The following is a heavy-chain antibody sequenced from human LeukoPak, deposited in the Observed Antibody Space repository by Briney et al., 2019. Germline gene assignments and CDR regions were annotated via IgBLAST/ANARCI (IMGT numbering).Heavy chain of an antibody. J-gene: IGHJ5*02. CDR2: INPNSGGT. V-gene: IGHV1-2*02. Sequence: ASVKVSCKASGYTFTGYYMHWVRQAPGQGLEWMGWINPNSGGTNYAQKFQGRVTMTRDTSISTAYMELSRLRSDDTAVYYCARRRRGVYNWNGWWFDPWGQGTLVTVSS. D-gene: IGHD1-1*01. CDR3: ARRRRGVYNWNGWWFDP. CDR1: GYTFTGYY.